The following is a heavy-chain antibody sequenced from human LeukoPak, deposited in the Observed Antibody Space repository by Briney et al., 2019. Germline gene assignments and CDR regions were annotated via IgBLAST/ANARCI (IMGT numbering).Heavy chain of an antibody. CDR1: GGSISSSSYY. CDR3: ARLFRGGIAHH. Sequence: SETLSLTCTVSGGSISSSSYYWGWIRQPPGKGLEWIGNIYYTGSTYYNPSLKSRVTISVETSKNQFSLKLSSVTAADTAVYYCARLFRGGIAHHWGQGTLVTVSS. D-gene: IGHD6-13*01. J-gene: IGHJ5*02. CDR2: IYYTGST. V-gene: IGHV4-39*01.